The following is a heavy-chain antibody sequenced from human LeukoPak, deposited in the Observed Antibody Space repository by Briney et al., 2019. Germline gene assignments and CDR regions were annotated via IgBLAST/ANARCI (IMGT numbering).Heavy chain of an antibody. V-gene: IGHV4-61*02. Sequence: PSETLSLTCTVSGGSISSGGYYWSWIRQPAGKGLEYLGRIYSTGSTNYNPSLKGRGTISVDTSRNQFSLNLYFVTTADTAVYYCARVWEHHWYFDLWGRGTLATVS. CDR2: IYSTGST. CDR1: GGSISSGGYY. CDR3: ARVWEHHWYFDL. J-gene: IGHJ2*01. D-gene: IGHD1/OR15-1a*01.